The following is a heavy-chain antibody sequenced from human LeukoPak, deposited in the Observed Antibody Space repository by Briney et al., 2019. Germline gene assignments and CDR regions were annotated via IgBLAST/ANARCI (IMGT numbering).Heavy chain of an antibody. J-gene: IGHJ4*02. CDR2: ISAYNGNT. D-gene: IGHD3-3*01. V-gene: IGHV1-18*01. CDR3: ARDATTTDYDFWSLDY. Sequence: ASVKVSCKASGYTFTSYGISWVRQAPGQGLEWMGWISAYNGNTNYAQKLQGRVTMITDTSTSTAYMELRSLRSDDTAVYYCARDATTTDYDFWSLDYWGQGTLVTVSS. CDR1: GYTFTSYG.